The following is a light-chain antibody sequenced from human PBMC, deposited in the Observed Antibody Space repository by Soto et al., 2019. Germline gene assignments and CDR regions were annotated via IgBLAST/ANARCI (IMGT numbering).Light chain of an antibody. V-gene: IGKV1-27*01. CDR3: QNYNSAPRYT. CDR2: AAS. Sequence: DIQMTQSPSSLSASVGDRVTITCRASQGISNHLAWYQQKPGKVPKLLIYAASTLQSGVPSRFSGSGSGTDFTLTISSLQPEDVATYYCQNYNSAPRYTFGQGTTLEIK. CDR1: QGISNH. J-gene: IGKJ2*01.